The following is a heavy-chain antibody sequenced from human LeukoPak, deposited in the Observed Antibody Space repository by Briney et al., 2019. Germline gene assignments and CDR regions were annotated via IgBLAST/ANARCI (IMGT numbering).Heavy chain of an antibody. CDR2: ISSSGSTI. D-gene: IGHD5-12*01. V-gene: IGHV3-11*01. Sequence: PGGSLRLSCAASRFTFSDYYMSWIRQAPGKGLEWVSYISSSGSTIYYADSVKGRFTISRDNAKNSLYLQMNSLRAEDTAVYYCARSHRLRLPEVWFDPWGQGTLVTVSS. CDR3: ARSHRLRLPEVWFDP. CDR1: RFTFSDYY. J-gene: IGHJ5*02.